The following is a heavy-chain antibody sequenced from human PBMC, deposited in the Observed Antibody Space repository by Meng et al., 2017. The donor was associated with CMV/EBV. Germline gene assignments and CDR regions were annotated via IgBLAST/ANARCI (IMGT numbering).Heavy chain of an antibody. CDR1: GYTFTGYY. J-gene: IGHJ5*02. Sequence: QVQLVQSGAEVKKPGAAVKVSCNASGYTFTGYYKHWVRQAPGQGLEWMGWINPNSGGTNYAQKFQGRITMTRDTSISTAYMELSRLGSDDTAVYYCARGPLGEYSKFDAPWGQGTLVTVSS. CDR3: ARGPLGEYSKFDAP. V-gene: IGHV1-2*02. D-gene: IGHD4-11*01. CDR2: INPNSGGT.